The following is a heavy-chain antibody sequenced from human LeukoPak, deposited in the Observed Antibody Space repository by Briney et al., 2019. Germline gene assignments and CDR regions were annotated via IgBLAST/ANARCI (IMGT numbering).Heavy chain of an antibody. CDR1: GFTFSSYS. J-gene: IGHJ4*02. CDR2: ISSRSTI. Sequence: PGGSLRLSCAASGFTFSSYSMNRVRQAPGKGLEWVSYISSRSTIYYADSVKGRFTISRDNAKNSLYLQMNSLRAEDTAVYYCARDLSHPYYDSSGYYDPLYYFDYWGQGTLVTVSS. CDR3: ARDLSHPYYDSSGYYDPLYYFDY. D-gene: IGHD3-22*01. V-gene: IGHV3-48*04.